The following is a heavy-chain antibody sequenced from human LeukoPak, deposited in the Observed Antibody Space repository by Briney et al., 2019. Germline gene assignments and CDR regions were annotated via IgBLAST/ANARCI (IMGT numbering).Heavy chain of an antibody. CDR3: ARERGIDHYYYYYMDV. CDR2: INPSGGST. Sequence: ASVKVSCKASGYTFTSYYMHWVRQAPGQGLEWMGIINPSGGSTSYAQKFQGRVTMTRDMSTSTVYMELSSLRSEDTAVYYCARERGIDHYYYYYMDVWGKGTTVTVSS. J-gene: IGHJ6*03. D-gene: IGHD2/OR15-2a*01. CDR1: GYTFTSYY. V-gene: IGHV1-46*01.